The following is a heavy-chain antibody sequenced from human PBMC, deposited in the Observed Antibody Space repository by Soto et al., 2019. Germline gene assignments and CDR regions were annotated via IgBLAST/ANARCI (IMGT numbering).Heavy chain of an antibody. CDR3: ARDYVKVNTSYGMDV. J-gene: IGHJ6*02. Sequence: PSETLSLTCTVSGGSISSYYWSWIRQPPGKGLEWIGYTYYSGSTNYNPSLKSRVTISVDTSKNQFSLKLSSVTAADTAVYYCARDYVKVNTSYGMDVWGQGTTVTVSS. CDR1: GGSISSYY. V-gene: IGHV4-59*01. D-gene: IGHD3-10*02. CDR2: TYYSGST.